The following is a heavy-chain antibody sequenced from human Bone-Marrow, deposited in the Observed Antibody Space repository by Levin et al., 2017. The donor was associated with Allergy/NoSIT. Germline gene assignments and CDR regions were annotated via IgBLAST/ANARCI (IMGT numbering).Heavy chain of an antibody. Sequence: GESLKISCVASGFTFSSYALTWVRQAPGKGLEWVSSLSGSGGTTYHADSVKGRSTISRDNFKNTLYLQLNSLSADDTAVYYCVKSPGFSSGSYYFDHWGQGILVTVSS. D-gene: IGHD6-19*01. CDR2: LSGSGGTT. V-gene: IGHV3-23*01. CDR1: GFTFSSYA. CDR3: VKSPGFSSGSYYFDH. J-gene: IGHJ4*02.